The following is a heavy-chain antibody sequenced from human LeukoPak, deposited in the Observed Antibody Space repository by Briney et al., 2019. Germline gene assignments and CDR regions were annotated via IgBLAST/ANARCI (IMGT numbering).Heavy chain of an antibody. V-gene: IGHV1-2*02. D-gene: IGHD1-7*01. CDR2: INPNSGGT. Sequence: GGSVKVSCKASGYTFTGYYMHWVRQAPGQGLEWMGWINPNSGGTNYAQKFQGRVTMTRDTSISTAYMELSRLRSDDTAVYYCARELELRGGSSDYWGQGTLVTVSS. J-gene: IGHJ4*02. CDR3: ARELELRGGSSDY. CDR1: GYTFTGYY.